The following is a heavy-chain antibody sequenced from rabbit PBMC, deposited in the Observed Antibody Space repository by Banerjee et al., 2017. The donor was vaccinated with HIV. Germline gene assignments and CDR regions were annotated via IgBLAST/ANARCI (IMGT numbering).Heavy chain of an antibody. D-gene: IGHD1-1*01. J-gene: IGHJ4*01. Sequence: QSLEESGGDLVKPGASLTLTCTASGFSFSSSYYMCWVRQAPGKGLEWIACIYAGSSGSTYYASWAKGRFTISKTSSTTVTLQMTSLTVADTATYFCARASDIGYGFDLWGPGTLITVS. CDR3: ARASDIGYGFDL. CDR2: IYAGSSGST. CDR1: GFSFSSSYY. V-gene: IGHV1S40*01.